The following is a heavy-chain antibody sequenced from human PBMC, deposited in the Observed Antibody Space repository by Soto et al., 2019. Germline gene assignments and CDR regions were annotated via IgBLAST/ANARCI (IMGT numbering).Heavy chain of an antibody. CDR1: GFTFRDYA. V-gene: IGHV3-23*01. CDR2: ISGSSGHI. CDR3: AKGESTSSEPYYGVDV. J-gene: IGHJ6*02. D-gene: IGHD2-2*01. Sequence: EVQVLESGGGLVQPGGSLRLSCAASGFTFRDYAMSWVRQAPGKGLVWVSSISGSSGHIYYADFVKGRFTISRDNSRNTLYLQMNSLRADDTAEYYSAKGESTSSEPYYGVDVCGQGTTVTVSS.